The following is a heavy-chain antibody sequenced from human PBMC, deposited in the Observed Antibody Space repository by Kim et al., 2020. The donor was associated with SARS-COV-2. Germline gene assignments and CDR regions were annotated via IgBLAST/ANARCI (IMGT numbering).Heavy chain of an antibody. Sequence: ASVKVSCKASGYTFTSYGISWVRQAPGQGLEWMGWISAYNGNTNYAQKLQGRVTMTTDTSTSTAYMELRSLRSDDTAVYYCARALLYGGNYRYYYYGMDVWGQGTTVTVSS. CDR2: ISAYNGNT. V-gene: IGHV1-18*01. CDR1: GYTFTSYG. J-gene: IGHJ6*02. D-gene: IGHD4-17*01. CDR3: ARALLYGGNYRYYYYGMDV.